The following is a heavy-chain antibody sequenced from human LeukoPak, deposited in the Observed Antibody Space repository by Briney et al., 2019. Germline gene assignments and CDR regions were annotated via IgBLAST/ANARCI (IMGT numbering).Heavy chain of an antibody. V-gene: IGHV4-59*12. Sequence: PSETLSLACTVSGDSISSYYWSWIRQPPGKGLEWIGYIYYSGGTDYNPSLKSRVTISVDTSKNQFSLKLRSVTAADTAVYYCVTDSSGYPYYYYGIAVRCQGTMVTVSS. CDR1: GDSISSYY. J-gene: IGHJ6*02. CDR3: VTDSSGYPYYYYGIAV. D-gene: IGHD3-22*01. CDR2: IYYSGGT.